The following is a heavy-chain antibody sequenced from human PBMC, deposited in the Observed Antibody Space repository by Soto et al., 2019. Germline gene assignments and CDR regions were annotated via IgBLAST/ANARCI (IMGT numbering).Heavy chain of an antibody. CDR1: GFTFSNAW. CDR3: TTAPYYDYVWGSSY. CDR2: IKSKTDGGTT. D-gene: IGHD3-16*01. Sequence: EVQLVESGGGLVKPGGSLTLSCAASGFTFSNAWMSWVRQAPGKGLEWVGRIKSKTDGGTTDYAAPVKGRFTISRDDSKNTLYLQMNSLKTEDTAVYYCTTAPYYDYVWGSSYWGQGTLVTVSS. V-gene: IGHV3-15*01. J-gene: IGHJ4*02.